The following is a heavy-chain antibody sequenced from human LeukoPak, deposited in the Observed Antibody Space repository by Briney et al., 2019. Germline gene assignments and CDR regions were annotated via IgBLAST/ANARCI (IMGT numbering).Heavy chain of an antibody. D-gene: IGHD4-17*01. CDR1: GGSFSGYY. V-gene: IGHV4-34*01. CDR3: ARALRCPDY. J-gene: IGHJ4*02. CDR2: IYYSGST. Sequence: KSSETLSLTCAVYGGSFSGYYWSWIRQPPGKGLEWIGSIYYSGSTYYNPSLKSRVTISVDTSKNQFSLKLSSVTAADTAVYYCARALRCPDYWGQGTLVTVSS.